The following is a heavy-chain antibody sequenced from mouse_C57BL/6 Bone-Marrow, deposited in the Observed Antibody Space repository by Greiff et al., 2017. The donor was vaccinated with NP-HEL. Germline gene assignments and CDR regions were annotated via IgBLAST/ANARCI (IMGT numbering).Heavy chain of an antibody. CDR1: GYTFTSYW. D-gene: IGHD1-1*02. V-gene: IGHV1-74*01. Sequence: GQRKQDGAELVKPGASVKVSCKASGYTFTSYWMHWVKQRPGQGLEWIGRINPSDSDTNYNQKFKGKATLTVDKSSSTAYMQLSSLTSEDSAVYYCAITPLMGPFAYWGQGTLVTVSA. CDR2: INPSDSDT. J-gene: IGHJ3*01. CDR3: AITPLMGPFAY.